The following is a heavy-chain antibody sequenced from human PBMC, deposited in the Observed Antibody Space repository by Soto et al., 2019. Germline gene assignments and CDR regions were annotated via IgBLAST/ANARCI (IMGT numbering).Heavy chain of an antibody. Sequence: GESLKISCKASGYTFTNYWIGWVRQMPGKGLEWMAIIYGDDSDIRYSPSFQGQVIVSLDKSITTAYLQWSSLKASDTAMYYCARHVDYYCGMDVWGQGTTVTVSS. CDR1: GYTFTNYW. J-gene: IGHJ6*02. CDR3: ARHVDYYCGMDV. V-gene: IGHV5-51*01. CDR2: IYGDDSDI.